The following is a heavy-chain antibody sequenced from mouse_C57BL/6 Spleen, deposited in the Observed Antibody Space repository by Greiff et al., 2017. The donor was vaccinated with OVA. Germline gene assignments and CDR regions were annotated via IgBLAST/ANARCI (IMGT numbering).Heavy chain of an antibody. D-gene: IGHD1-1*01. J-gene: IGHJ3*01. CDR3: ARGYYYGSSYDWFAY. Sequence: VHVKQPGAELVKPGASVKLSCTASGFNIKDYYMHWVKQRTEQGLEWIGRIDPEDGETKYDPKFQGKATITADTSYNTASLQLSSLTSEDTAVYYCARGYYYGSSYDWFAYWGQGTLVTVSA. V-gene: IGHV14-2*01. CDR2: IDPEDGET. CDR1: GFNIKDYY.